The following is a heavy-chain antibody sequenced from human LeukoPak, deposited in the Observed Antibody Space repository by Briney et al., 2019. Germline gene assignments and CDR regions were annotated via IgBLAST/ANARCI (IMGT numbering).Heavy chain of an antibody. D-gene: IGHD4-17*01. CDR2: ISYDGSNK. V-gene: IGHV3-30*18. CDR1: GFTFSSYG. Sequence: GGTLRLSCAASGFTFSSYGMHWVRQAPAKGLEWVAIISYDGSNKYYADSVKGRFTISRDNSKNTLYLQMNSLRAEDTAVYYCAKSTTVTQRGYFDYWGQGTLVTVSS. CDR3: AKSTTVTQRGYFDY. J-gene: IGHJ4*02.